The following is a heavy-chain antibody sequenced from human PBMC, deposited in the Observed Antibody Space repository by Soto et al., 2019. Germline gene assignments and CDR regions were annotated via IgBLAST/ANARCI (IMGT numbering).Heavy chain of an antibody. CDR1: GYTFTSYG. Sequence: ASVKVSCKASGYTFTSYGISWVRQAPGQGLEWMGWISAYNGNTNYAQKLQGRVTMTTDTSTSTAYMELRSLRSDDTAVYYCAKAHYQYYYDSSGYSGYWGQGPLVTVSS. J-gene: IGHJ4*02. D-gene: IGHD3-22*01. CDR2: ISAYNGNT. V-gene: IGHV1-18*04. CDR3: AKAHYQYYYDSSGYSGY.